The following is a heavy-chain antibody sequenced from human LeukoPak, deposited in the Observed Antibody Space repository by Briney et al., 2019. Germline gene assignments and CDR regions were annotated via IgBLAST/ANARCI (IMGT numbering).Heavy chain of an antibody. V-gene: IGHV4-34*01. D-gene: IGHD3/OR15-3a*01. CDR3: ARHFGT. J-gene: IGHJ4*02. CDR1: GFTFSNFW. Sequence: GSLRLSCTASGFTFSNFWMGWVRQPPGKGLEWVGEINHSGSTYYNPSLKSRVTISVDTSKNQFSLKLRSVTAADTAVYYCARHFGTWGQGTLVTVSS. CDR2: INHSGST.